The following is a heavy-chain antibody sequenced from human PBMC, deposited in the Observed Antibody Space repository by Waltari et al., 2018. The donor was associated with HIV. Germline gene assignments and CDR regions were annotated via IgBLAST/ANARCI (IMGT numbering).Heavy chain of an antibody. V-gene: IGHV2-5*02. Sequence: QITLKESGPTMMKPKQTLTLTCTFSGFSLTTSGVGVAWIRQPPGRAPEWLAVIYWDDNKHYNSSLRSRLTIYKDTSKNQVFLRVGNMDPSDRATYYWAHAYFYRSGSFFAYWGQGILVSVSS. D-gene: IGHD3-10*01. CDR3: AHAYFYRSGSFFAY. CDR2: IYWDDNK. CDR1: GFSLTTSGVG. J-gene: IGHJ4*02.